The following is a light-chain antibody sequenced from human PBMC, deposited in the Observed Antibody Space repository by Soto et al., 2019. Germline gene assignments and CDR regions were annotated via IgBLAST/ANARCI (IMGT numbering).Light chain of an antibody. CDR3: QQYYSYPQT. V-gene: IGKV1-8*01. Sequence: AIRMTQSTSSLSASTGDRVTITCRASQGISSYLAWYQQKPGKAPKLLIYAASTLQSGVPSRFSGSGSGTDFTLTITCLQSEDFATYYGQQYYSYPQTFGQGTKLEIK. CDR2: AAS. CDR1: QGISSY. J-gene: IGKJ2*01.